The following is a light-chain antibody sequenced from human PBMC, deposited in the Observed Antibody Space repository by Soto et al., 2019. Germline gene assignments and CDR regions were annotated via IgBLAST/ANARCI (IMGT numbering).Light chain of an antibody. J-gene: IGKJ2*01. CDR2: GAS. V-gene: IGKV1-39*01. CDR1: QSINIY. Sequence: IQMTQSPSSLSASVGDSVTVTCRARQSINIYLYWYQQKPGKAPTLLIYGASSLQSGVLSRFTGGGSRTDFTLIISSLHPEGFANYYCQRSYRSPYTFGQGNKLEIK. CDR3: QRSYRSPYT.